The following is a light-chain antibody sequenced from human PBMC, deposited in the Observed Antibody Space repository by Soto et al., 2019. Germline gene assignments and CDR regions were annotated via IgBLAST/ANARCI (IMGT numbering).Light chain of an antibody. CDR2: KAS. V-gene: IGKV1-5*03. J-gene: IGKJ1*01. CDR1: QSISSW. Sequence: DIQMTQSPSTLSASVGDRVTITCRASQSISSWLAGYQQKPGKAPKLLIYKASSFESGVPSRFSGSGSGTEFTLNIRNLHPDDFESYYCQQYNSYPGTFGQGTKVEIK. CDR3: QQYNSYPGT.